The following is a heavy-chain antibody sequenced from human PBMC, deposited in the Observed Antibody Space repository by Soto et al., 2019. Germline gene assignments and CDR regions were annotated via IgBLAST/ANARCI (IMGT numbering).Heavy chain of an antibody. CDR1: GGSITTSSW. CDR3: ARRLYYDSSGFEGGGMDV. D-gene: IGHD3-22*01. Sequence: PSETLSLTCAVSGGSITTSSWWSWVRLPPGKALEWIGEIYYSGSTNYNPSLKRRVTMSVDTSKNQFSLKLSSVTAADTAVYYCARRLYYDSSGFEGGGMDVWGQGTTVTVSS. CDR2: IYYSGST. V-gene: IGHV4-4*02. J-gene: IGHJ6*02.